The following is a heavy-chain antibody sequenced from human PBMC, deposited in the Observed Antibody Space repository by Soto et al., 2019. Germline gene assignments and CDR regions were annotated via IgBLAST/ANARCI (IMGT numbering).Heavy chain of an antibody. D-gene: IGHD2-2*01. CDR3: ARDSRLVQIPSSNRYYYPGMDV. CDR1: GGSISSDDYY. CDR2: IHSSGSI. Sequence: TSETLSLTCTVSGGSISSDDYYWSWIRQAPGRGLEWIGYIHSSGSIYYNPSLKSRATMSIDTAGNQFSLKVSSVTVADTAVYWCARDSRLVQIPSSNRYYYPGMDVWGQGTPVTVSS. V-gene: IGHV4-30-4*01. J-gene: IGHJ6*02.